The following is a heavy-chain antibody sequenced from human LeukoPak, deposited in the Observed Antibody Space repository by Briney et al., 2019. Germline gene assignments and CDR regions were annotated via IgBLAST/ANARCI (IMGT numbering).Heavy chain of an antibody. Sequence: SVKVSCKASGGTFSSYAISWVRQAPGQGLEWMGGIIPIFGTANYAQKFQGRVTITADESTSTAYMKLSSLRSEDTAVYYCARPQTFDCSSTSCGSFDYWGQGTLVTVSS. CDR2: IIPIFGTA. CDR3: ARPQTFDCSSTSCGSFDY. J-gene: IGHJ4*02. V-gene: IGHV1-69*13. CDR1: GGTFSSYA. D-gene: IGHD2-2*01.